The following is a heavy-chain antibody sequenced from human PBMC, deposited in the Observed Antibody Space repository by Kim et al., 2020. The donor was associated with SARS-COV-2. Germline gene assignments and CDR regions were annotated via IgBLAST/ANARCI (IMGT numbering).Heavy chain of an antibody. CDR2: IKQDGSEE. V-gene: IGHV3-7*01. CDR3: ARDGALWFGDQGVY. Sequence: GGSLRLSCAASGFTFSSYWMSWVRQAPGKGLEWVANIKQDGSEEYYVDSVKGRFTISRDNAKNSLYLQMNSLRAEDTAVYYCARDGALWFGDQGVYWGQGTLVTVSS. J-gene: IGHJ4*02. CDR1: GFTFSSYW. D-gene: IGHD3-10*01.